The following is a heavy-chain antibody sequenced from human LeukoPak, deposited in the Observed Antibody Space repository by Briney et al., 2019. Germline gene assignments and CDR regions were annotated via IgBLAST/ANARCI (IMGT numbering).Heavy chain of an antibody. V-gene: IGHV3-30-3*01. CDR1: GFTFSNYA. J-gene: IGHJ3*02. Sequence: GGSLRLSCAASGFTFSNYAMHWVRQAPGKGLEWVALISYDGSNKYYADSVKGRFIISRDNSKNTLYLQMNSLRAEGTAVYYCASISFMVRGVINDAFDIWGQGTMVTVSS. D-gene: IGHD3-10*01. CDR2: ISYDGSNK. CDR3: ASISFMVRGVINDAFDI.